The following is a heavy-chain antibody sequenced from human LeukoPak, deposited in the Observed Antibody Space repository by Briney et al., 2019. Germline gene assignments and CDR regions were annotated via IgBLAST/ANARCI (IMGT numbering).Heavy chain of an antibody. J-gene: IGHJ4*02. CDR1: GFTFSSYG. Sequence: PGGSLRLSCAAPGFTFSSYGMHWVRQAPGKGLEWVAVISYDGSNKYYADSVKGRFTISRDNSKNTLYLQMNSLRAEDTAVYYCAKEYYYDSSGYYYPLFDYWGQGTLVTVSS. CDR2: ISYDGSNK. CDR3: AKEYYYDSSGYYYPLFDY. V-gene: IGHV3-30*18. D-gene: IGHD3-22*01.